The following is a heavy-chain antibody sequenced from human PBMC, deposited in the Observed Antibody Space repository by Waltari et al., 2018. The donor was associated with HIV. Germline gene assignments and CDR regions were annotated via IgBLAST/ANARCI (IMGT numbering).Heavy chain of an antibody. J-gene: IGHJ6*02. CDR3: ARRHYYDTTGYFVPRCYKYYGVDV. CDR1: ASPISSSNHY. CDR2: MYYSGNT. V-gene: IGHV4-39*01. Sequence: QVQLQESGPGRVKPSETLSPTCNVSASPISSSNHYSAWIRQPPGKVLEWLGGMYYSGNTYYNPSLKSRVTISVDMSKNQFSLKLSSVTAADTAVYYCARRHYYDTTGYFVPRCYKYYGVDVWGQGTTFTVSS. D-gene: IGHD3-22*01.